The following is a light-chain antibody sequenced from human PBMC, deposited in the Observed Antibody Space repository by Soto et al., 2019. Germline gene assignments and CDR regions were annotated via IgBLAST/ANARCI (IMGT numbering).Light chain of an antibody. CDR1: QTIPTGF. V-gene: IGKV3-20*01. Sequence: DILLTQFPGTLSLSPGERATLSCRASQTIPTGFLAWFQQKSGQAPRLLIYGASTRATGIPDRISGSGSGTDFNLTISRVEPEDFAVYYCQQYDTSPVTFGQGTNLEI. J-gene: IGKJ2*01. CDR2: GAS. CDR3: QQYDTSPVT.